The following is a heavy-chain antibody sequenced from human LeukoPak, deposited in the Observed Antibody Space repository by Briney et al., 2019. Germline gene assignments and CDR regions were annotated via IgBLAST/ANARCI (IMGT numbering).Heavy chain of an antibody. D-gene: IGHD3-16*01. CDR1: GFTFSDYW. CDR2: INQDGSEQ. J-gene: IGHJ1*01. CDR3: AGGALDY. Sequence: GGSLRLSCAASGFTFSDYWMIWVRQAPGQGLTWVAHINQDGSEQHFVASVQGRFTISRDNAKNSLYLQMDSLRAEDTAVYYCAGGALDYWGQGTPVTVSS. V-gene: IGHV3-7*04.